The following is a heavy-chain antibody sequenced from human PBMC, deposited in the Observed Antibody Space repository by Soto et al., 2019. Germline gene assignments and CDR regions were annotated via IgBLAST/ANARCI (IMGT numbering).Heavy chain of an antibody. D-gene: IGHD3-9*01. CDR2: ITHSSSAI. V-gene: IGHV3-48*01. CDR1: GFTFSSYT. CDR3: AASILVSRQYFDL. J-gene: IGHJ2*01. Sequence: EVQLVESGGGLVQPGGSLRLSCAASGFTFSSYTMNWVRQAPGKGLEWISHITHSSSAIYYADSVRGRFTVSRDNAKNSLHLQLNSLRAEDTAVYYCAASILVSRQYFDLWGRGTLVTVSS.